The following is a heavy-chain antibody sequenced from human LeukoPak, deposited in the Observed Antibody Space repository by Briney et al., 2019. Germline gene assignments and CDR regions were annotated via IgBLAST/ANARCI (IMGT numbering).Heavy chain of an antibody. D-gene: IGHD6-19*01. CDR1: GGSFSGYY. V-gene: IGHV4-34*01. CDR2: INHSGST. Sequence: SETLSLTCAVYGGSFSGYYWNWIRQPPGKGLEWIGEINHSGSTNYNPSLKSRVTISVDTSKNQFSLKLSSVTAAGTAVYYCARSQWRKADYWGQGTLVTVSS. J-gene: IGHJ4*02. CDR3: ARSQWRKADY.